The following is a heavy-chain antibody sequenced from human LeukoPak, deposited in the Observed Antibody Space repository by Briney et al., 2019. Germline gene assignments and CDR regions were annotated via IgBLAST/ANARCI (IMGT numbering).Heavy chain of an antibody. V-gene: IGHV3-23*01. J-gene: IGHJ5*02. CDR1: GFTFNTYA. CDR2: IGSSGSST. Sequence: GGSLRLSCAASGFTFNTYAMAWVRQAPGKGLEWVSAIGSSGSSTYYADSVKGRFTISRDNSKNTLYLQMNSLRAEDTAVYYCAKDRGRDRMGSWFDPWGQGTLVTVSS. D-gene: IGHD1-14*01. CDR3: AKDRGRDRMGSWFDP.